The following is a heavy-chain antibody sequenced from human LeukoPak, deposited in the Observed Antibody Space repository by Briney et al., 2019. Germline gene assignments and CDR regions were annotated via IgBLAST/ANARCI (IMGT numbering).Heavy chain of an antibody. J-gene: IGHJ4*02. CDR2: IYPGDSDT. CDR1: GYSFTSYW. Sequence: PGESLKISCKGSGYSFTSYWIGWVRQMPGKGLEWMGIIYPGDSDTRYSPSFQGQVTISADKTISTAYLQWSSLKASDTAMYYCARRPYYYDSSVNYFDYWGQGTLVTVSS. V-gene: IGHV5-51*01. D-gene: IGHD3-22*01. CDR3: ARRPYYYDSSVNYFDY.